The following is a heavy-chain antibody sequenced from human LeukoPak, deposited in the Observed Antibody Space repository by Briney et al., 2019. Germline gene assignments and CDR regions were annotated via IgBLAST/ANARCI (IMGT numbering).Heavy chain of an antibody. J-gene: IGHJ6*02. D-gene: IGHD3-10*01. CDR3: ASSVGFAYYYGSGQWGGPPMDV. V-gene: IGHV1-2*02. CDR1: GYTFTGYY. Sequence: GASVKVSCKASGYTFTGYYMHWVRQAPGQGLEWVGWINPNSGGTNYAQKFQGRVTMTRDTSISTAYMELSRLRSDDTAVYYCASSVGFAYYYGSGQWGGPPMDVWGQGTTVTVSS. CDR2: INPNSGGT.